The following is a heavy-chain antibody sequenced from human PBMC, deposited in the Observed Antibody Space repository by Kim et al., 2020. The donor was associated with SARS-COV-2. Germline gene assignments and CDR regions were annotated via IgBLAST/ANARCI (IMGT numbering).Heavy chain of an antibody. J-gene: IGHJ4*02. D-gene: IGHD1-26*01. CDR3: ARVPIVGPTGDFDY. CDR1: GYTFTGYY. Sequence: ASVKVSCKTSGYTFTGYYMHWVRQAPGQGLEWMGRINPNNGGTNYAQKLQGRVTMTRDTSISTAYMELSSLRSDDTAVYYCARVPIVGPTGDFDYLGQGTLVTVSS. V-gene: IGHV1-2*06. CDR2: INPNNGGT.